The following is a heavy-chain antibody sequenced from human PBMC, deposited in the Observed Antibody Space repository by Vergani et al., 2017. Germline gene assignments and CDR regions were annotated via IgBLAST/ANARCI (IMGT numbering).Heavy chain of an antibody. D-gene: IGHD1-26*01. V-gene: IGHV3-15*01. CDR3: TTEGVGDAFDI. J-gene: IGHJ3*02. CDR2: IKSKTDGGTT. CDR1: GFTFSNAW. Sequence: EVQLVESGGGLVKPGGSLRLSCAASGFTFSNAWMSWVRQAPGKGLEWVGRIKSKTDGGTTDYAAPVKGRFTISRDDSKNTLYLQMNSLKTEDTAMYYWTTEGVGDAFDIWGQETMVTVSS.